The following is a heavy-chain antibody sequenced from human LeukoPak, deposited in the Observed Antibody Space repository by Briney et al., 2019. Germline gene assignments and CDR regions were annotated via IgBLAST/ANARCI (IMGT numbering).Heavy chain of an antibody. Sequence: GGSLRLSCAASGFTFSSYSMNWVRQAPGKGPEWVSSISSSSSYIYYADSVKGRFTISRDNAKNSLYLQMNSLRAEDTAVHYCARIAVTYTFDYWGQGTLVTVSS. J-gene: IGHJ4*02. D-gene: IGHD4-17*01. CDR1: GFTFSSYS. V-gene: IGHV3-21*01. CDR2: ISSSSSYI. CDR3: ARIAVTYTFDY.